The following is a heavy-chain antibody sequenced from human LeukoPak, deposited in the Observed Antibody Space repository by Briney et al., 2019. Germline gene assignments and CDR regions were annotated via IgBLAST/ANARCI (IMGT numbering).Heavy chain of an antibody. V-gene: IGHV3-23*01. J-gene: IGHJ4*02. D-gene: IGHD6-19*01. Sequence: GGSLRLSCAASGFTFTTYAMCWVRQTPGKGLEWVSCIGNSGGDTVYADSVRGRFTVSRDTSRNTLFLEMNSLRAEDTAIYYCAKRGGESSGWVPFDYWGQGTLVTVSS. CDR3: AKRGGESSGWVPFDY. CDR2: IGNSGGDT. CDR1: GFTFTTYA.